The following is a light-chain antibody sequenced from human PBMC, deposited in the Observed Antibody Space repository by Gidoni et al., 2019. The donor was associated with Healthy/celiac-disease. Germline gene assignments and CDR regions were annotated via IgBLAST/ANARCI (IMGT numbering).Light chain of an antibody. CDR2: EVS. J-gene: IGLJ1*01. CDR3: SSYAGSKNV. CDR1: SSEAGGNNY. Sequence: QSALTQPPSASGSPGQSVTISCTGTSSEAGGNNYVSWYQQHPGKAPKLMIYEVSKRPSGVPDRFSGSKAGNTASLTVSGHQAEDEADYYCSSYAGSKNVFGTGTKVTVL. V-gene: IGLV2-8*01.